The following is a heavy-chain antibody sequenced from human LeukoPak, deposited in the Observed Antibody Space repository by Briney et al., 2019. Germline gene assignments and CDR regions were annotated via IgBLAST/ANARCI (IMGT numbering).Heavy chain of an antibody. CDR2: ISYDGSNK. Sequence: PGGSLRLSCAASGFTFSSYAMHWVRQAPGKGLEWVAVISYDGSNKYYADSVKGRFTISRDNSKNTLYLQMNSLRAGDTAVYYCARAMTTGIFDYWGQGTLVTVSS. CDR3: ARAMTTGIFDY. D-gene: IGHD4-17*01. CDR1: GFTFSSYA. V-gene: IGHV3-30-3*01. J-gene: IGHJ4*02.